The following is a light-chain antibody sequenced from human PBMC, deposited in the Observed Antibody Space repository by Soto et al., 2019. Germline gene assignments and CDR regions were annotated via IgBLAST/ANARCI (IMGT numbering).Light chain of an antibody. CDR1: QSISTW. J-gene: IGKJ1*01. CDR2: KAS. V-gene: IGKV1-5*03. CDR3: QHYNSYSEG. Sequence: IQLTQSPSTLSASAGNSVNITCRASQSISTWLAWYHKKPGKAPKLLIYKASTLKSGVPSRFSGSGSGTEFTLTISSLQPDDFATYYCQHYNSYSEGFGQGTKVDI.